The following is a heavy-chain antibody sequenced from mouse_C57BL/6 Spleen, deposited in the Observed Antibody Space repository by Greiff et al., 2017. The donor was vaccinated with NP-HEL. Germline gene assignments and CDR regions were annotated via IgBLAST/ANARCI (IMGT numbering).Heavy chain of an antibody. CDR1: GYTFTSYW. J-gene: IGHJ2*01. Sequence: VQLQQPGAELVRPGSSVKLSCKASGYTFTSYWMHWVKQRPIQGLEWIGNIDPSDSETHYNQKFKDKATLTVDKSSSTAYMQLSSLTSEDSAVYYCARHYGSSRYFDYWGQGTTLTVSS. D-gene: IGHD1-1*01. V-gene: IGHV1-52*01. CDR3: ARHYGSSRYFDY. CDR2: IDPSDSET.